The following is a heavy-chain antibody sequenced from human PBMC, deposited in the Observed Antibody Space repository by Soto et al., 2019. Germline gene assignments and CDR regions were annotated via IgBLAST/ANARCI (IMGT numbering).Heavy chain of an antibody. D-gene: IGHD2-15*01. CDR2: VFPGDSET. CDR1: GYTFTNYW. Sequence: GEALKISWQVSGYTFTNYWVAWVRQMPGKGVEWMVIVFPGDSETRYSPSFQGQVTFSADQSTSTAFLKWNSLRASDTAVYYCARRKLHCGGGSCYGTNDLDXWGQGTKVTVSX. J-gene: IGHJ4*02. V-gene: IGHV5-51*01. CDR3: ARRKLHCGGGSCYGTNDLDX.